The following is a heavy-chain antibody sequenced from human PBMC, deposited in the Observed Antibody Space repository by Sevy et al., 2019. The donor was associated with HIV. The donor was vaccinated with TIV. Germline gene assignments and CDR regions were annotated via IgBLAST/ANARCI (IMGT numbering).Heavy chain of an antibody. Sequence: GGLLRLSCAASGFTFTSYAMHWVRQAPGKGLEWLAMISYDGNNKYYADSVKGRFTISRDNSKNTLYLHMNSLRAEDTAVSCCARDRGVYYSEYYFDYWGQGTLVTVSS. CDR3: ARDRGVYYSEYYFDY. J-gene: IGHJ4*02. CDR1: GFTFTSYA. CDR2: ISYDGNNK. V-gene: IGHV3-30-3*01. D-gene: IGHD3-22*01.